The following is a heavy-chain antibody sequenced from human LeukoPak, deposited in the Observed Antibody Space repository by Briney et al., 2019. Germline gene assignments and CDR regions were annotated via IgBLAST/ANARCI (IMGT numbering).Heavy chain of an antibody. J-gene: IGHJ4*02. V-gene: IGHV3-30*02. CDR2: IRYDGSNK. CDR1: GFTFSSYG. D-gene: IGHD1-26*01. Sequence: GGSLRLSCAASGFTFSSYGMDWVRQAPGKGLEWVAFIRYDGSNKYYADSVKGRFTISRDNSKNTLYLQMNSLRAEDTAVYYCAKEWTNSGRYYFDYWGQGTLVTVSS. CDR3: AKEWTNSGRYYFDY.